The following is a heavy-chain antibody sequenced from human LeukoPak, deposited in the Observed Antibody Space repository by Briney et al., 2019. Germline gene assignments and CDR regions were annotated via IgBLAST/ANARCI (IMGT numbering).Heavy chain of an antibody. CDR2: MRSDGSDE. V-gene: IGHV3-30*02. J-gene: IGHJ4*02. CDR3: GKHDSSSYY. CDR1: GFIFSIYR. Sequence: GGSLRLSCAASGFIFSIYRMHWVRQAPGKGLEWVAFMRSDGSDECYADSVKGRFTISRDNSKNTLFLQMNSLRAEDKAVYYCGKHDSSSYYWGQGTLVTVSS. D-gene: IGHD3-22*01.